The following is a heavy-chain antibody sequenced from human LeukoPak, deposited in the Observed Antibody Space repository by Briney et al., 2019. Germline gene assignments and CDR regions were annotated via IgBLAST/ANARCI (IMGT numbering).Heavy chain of an antibody. J-gene: IGHJ6*02. Sequence: GSLRLSCAASGYTFSSYSMNWVRQAPGQGLEWVSSISSSSSYIYYADSVKGRFTISRDNAKNSLYLQMNSLRAEDTAVYYCAVRGYSYGDGMDVWGQGTTVTVSS. CDR2: ISSSSSYI. CDR3: AVRGYSYGDGMDV. D-gene: IGHD5-18*01. V-gene: IGHV3-21*01. CDR1: GYTFSSYS.